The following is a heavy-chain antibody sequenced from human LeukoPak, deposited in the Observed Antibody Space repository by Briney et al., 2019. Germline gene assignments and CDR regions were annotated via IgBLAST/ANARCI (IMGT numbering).Heavy chain of an antibody. CDR3: ARSKSGPYPY. V-gene: IGHV3-66*02. CDR1: GFTVGSNY. CDR2: IYSGGST. Sequence: PGGSLRLSCAASGFTVGSNYMSWARQAPGKGLEWVSVIYSGGSTYYADSVKGRFTISRDNSKNTLYLQMNSLRAEDTAVYYCARSKSGPYPYWGQGTLVTVSS. J-gene: IGHJ4*02. D-gene: IGHD3-3*01.